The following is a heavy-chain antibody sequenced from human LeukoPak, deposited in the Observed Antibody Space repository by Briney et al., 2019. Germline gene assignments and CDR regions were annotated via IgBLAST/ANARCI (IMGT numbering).Heavy chain of an antibody. V-gene: IGHV3-30*18. CDR1: EFTFRSYD. CDR3: AKEVRGDAFDI. Sequence: SGGSLRLSCAASEFTFRSYDMHWVRQAPGKGLEWVAVISYDGSNKDYADSVKGRFTISRDNTKNTLFLQMNSLRAEDTAVYYCAKEVRGDAFDIWGQGTMVTVSS. J-gene: IGHJ3*02. D-gene: IGHD3-16*01. CDR2: ISYDGSNK.